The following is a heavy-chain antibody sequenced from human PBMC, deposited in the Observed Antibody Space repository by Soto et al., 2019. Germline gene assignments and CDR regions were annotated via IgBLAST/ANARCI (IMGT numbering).Heavy chain of an antibody. CDR2: TSGSGGST. CDR1: GFTFSNYA. V-gene: IGHV3-23*01. CDR3: AKDRPNYFGSGAYYKAGGDY. D-gene: IGHD3-10*01. J-gene: IGHJ4*02. Sequence: GGSLRLSCAASGFTFSNYAMSWVRQAPGRGLEWVSSTSGSGGSTFYPDSVKGRFTISRDNSKNTLYLQMNSLRAEDTAVYYCAKDRPNYFGSGAYYKAGGDYWGQGTLVTVSS.